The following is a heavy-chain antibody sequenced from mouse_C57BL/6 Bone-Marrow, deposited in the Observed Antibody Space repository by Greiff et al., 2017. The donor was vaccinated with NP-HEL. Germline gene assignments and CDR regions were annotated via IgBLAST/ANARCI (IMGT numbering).Heavy chain of an antibody. CDR1: GYTFTTYP. V-gene: IGHV1-47*01. CDR3: AGPKGDGPHWYFDV. Sequence: QVQLQQSGAELVKPGASVKMSCKASGYTFTTYPIEWMQQNHGKSLEWIGHFHPYNVDTNYNEKFKGKATLTVEKSSSTVYLELSRLTSDDSAVYYCAGPKGDGPHWYFDVWGTGTTVTVSS. J-gene: IGHJ1*03. D-gene: IGHD2-3*01. CDR2: FHPYNVDT.